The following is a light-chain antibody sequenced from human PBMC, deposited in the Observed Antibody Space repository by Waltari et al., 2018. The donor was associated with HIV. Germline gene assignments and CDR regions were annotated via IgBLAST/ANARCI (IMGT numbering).Light chain of an antibody. CDR3: QHYGDSPWA. J-gene: IGKJ1*01. Sequence: ETVLTQSPGTLSLPPGERATLSCRASQSVSSYYLAWYQQKPGQAPRLLIYGASSRATGIPDRFGGSGSGTDFTLTISRLEPEDFAVYYCQHYGDSPWAFGQGTKVEMK. CDR1: QSVSSYY. V-gene: IGKV3-20*01. CDR2: GAS.